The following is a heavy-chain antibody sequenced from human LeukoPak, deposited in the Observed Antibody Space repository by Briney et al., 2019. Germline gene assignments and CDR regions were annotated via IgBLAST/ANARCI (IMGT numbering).Heavy chain of an antibody. V-gene: IGHV4-30-4*02. Sequence: SDTLSLTCSVSGGSISSGDYYWSWIRQPPGKGLEWIGYIYYSGSTYYNPSLKSRVTISVDTSKNQFSLKLSSVTAADTAVYYCARVGSGSYNFDYWGQGTLVTVSS. CDR1: GGSISSGDYY. J-gene: IGHJ4*02. D-gene: IGHD1-26*01. CDR2: IYYSGST. CDR3: ARVGSGSYNFDY.